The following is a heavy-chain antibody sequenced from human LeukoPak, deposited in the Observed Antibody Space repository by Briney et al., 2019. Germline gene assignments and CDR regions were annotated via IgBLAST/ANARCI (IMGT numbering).Heavy chain of an antibody. CDR3: ARVGCSGGSCYSNWFDP. Sequence: SVKVSCKASGGTFSSYAISWVRQAPGQGLEWMGGIIPIFGTANYAQKFQGRVTITADESTSTAYMEPSSLRSEDTAVYYCARVGCSGGSCYSNWFDPWGQGTLVTVSS. J-gene: IGHJ5*02. D-gene: IGHD2-15*01. CDR2: IIPIFGTA. V-gene: IGHV1-69*13. CDR1: GGTFSSYA.